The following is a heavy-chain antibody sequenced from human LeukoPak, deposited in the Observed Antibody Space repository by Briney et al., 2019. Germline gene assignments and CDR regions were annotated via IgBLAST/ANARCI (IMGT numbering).Heavy chain of an antibody. Sequence: GGSLRLSCAASGFTFSSYSMNWVRQAPGKGREWVSSISSSSSYIYYADSVKGRFTISRDNAKNSLYLQMNSLRAEDTAVYYCARDHSSGWYDAGYFDLWGRGTLVTVSS. CDR2: ISSSSSYI. D-gene: IGHD6-19*01. CDR3: ARDHSSGWYDAGYFDL. CDR1: GFTFSSYS. J-gene: IGHJ2*01. V-gene: IGHV3-21*06.